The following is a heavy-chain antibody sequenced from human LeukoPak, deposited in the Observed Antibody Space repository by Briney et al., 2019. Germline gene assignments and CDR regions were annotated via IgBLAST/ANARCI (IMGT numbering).Heavy chain of an antibody. D-gene: IGHD3-10*01. CDR3: ARVGRFGESTFDY. CDR1: GGSFSGYY. CDR2: INHSGST. V-gene: IGHV4-34*01. Sequence: SETLSLTCAVYGGSFSGYYWSWIRQPPGKGLAWIGEINHSGSTNYNPSLKSRVTISVDTSKNQFSLKLSSVTAADTAVYYCARVGRFGESTFDYWGQGTLVTVSS. J-gene: IGHJ4*02.